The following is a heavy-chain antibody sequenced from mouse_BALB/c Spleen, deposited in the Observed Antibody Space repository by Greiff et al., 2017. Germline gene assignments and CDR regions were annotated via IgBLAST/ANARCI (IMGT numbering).Heavy chain of an antibody. D-gene: IGHD3-1*01. CDR2: ILPGSGST. CDR1: GYTFSSYW. J-gene: IGHJ2*01. CDR3: ARDGRAGYFDY. V-gene: IGHV1-9*01. Sequence: VKLMESGAELMKPGASVKISCKATGYTFSSYWIEWVKQRPGHGLEWIGEILPGSGSTNYNEKFKGKATFTADTSSNTAYMQLSSLTSEDSAVYYCARDGRAGYFDYWGQGTTLTVSS.